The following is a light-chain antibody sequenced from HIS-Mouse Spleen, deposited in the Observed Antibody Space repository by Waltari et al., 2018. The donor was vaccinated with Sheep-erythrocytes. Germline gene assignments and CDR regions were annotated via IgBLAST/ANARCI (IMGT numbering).Light chain of an antibody. V-gene: IGLV2-23*01. J-gene: IGLJ3*02. CDR2: EGS. Sequence: QSALTQPASVSGSPGQSIPISCPGTSSDVGRYNLVSWYQQHPGKAPKRMIYEGSKRPSGVSNRFSGSKSGNTASLTISGLQAEDEADYYCCSYAGSSTWVFGGGTKLTVL. CDR3: CSYAGSSTWV. CDR1: SSDVGRYNL.